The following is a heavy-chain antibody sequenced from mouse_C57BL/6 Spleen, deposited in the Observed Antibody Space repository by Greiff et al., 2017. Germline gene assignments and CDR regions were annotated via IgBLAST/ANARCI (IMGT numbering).Heavy chain of an antibody. CDR1: GYTFTDYE. CDR3: TRGNLGYYDYHWYFDV. D-gene: IGHD2-4*01. V-gene: IGHV1-15*01. Sequence: QVQLKESGAELVRPGASVTLSCKASGYTFTDYEMHWVKQTPVHGLEWIGAIDPETGGTAYKQKFKGKAILTAEKSSSTAYMELRSLTSEDSAVYYCTRGNLGYYDYHWYFDVWGTGTTVTVSS. J-gene: IGHJ1*03. CDR2: IDPETGGT.